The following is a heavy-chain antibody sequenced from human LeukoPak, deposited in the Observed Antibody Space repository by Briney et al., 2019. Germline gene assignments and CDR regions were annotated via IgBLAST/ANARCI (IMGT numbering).Heavy chain of an antibody. Sequence: GGSLRLSCAASGFTFDDYAMHWVRQAPGKGLEGVSGISWNSGTIGYADSVKGRFTISRDNAKNSLYLQMNSLRAEDTALYYCAKGEPRGYSYGSDYWGQGTLVTVSS. CDR1: GFTFDDYA. J-gene: IGHJ4*02. CDR3: AKGEPRGYSYGSDY. V-gene: IGHV3-9*01. CDR2: ISWNSGTI. D-gene: IGHD5-18*01.